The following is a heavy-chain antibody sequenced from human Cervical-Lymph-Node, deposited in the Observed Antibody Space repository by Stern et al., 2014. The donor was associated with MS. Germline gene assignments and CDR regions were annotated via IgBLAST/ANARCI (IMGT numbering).Heavy chain of an antibody. Sequence: QVQLLQSGAEVKKPGSSVKVSCKASGGTFNTNVISWVRQAPGQGLEWMGGIIPIFGTALYAQKFQGRVTITANASTRPVYMELRSLRSEDTAFYYCARAAYSTSSYNYWGQGTLVIVSS. CDR3: ARAAYSTSSYNY. CDR2: IIPIFGTA. CDR1: GGTFNTNV. D-gene: IGHD6-6*01. V-gene: IGHV1-69*01. J-gene: IGHJ4*02.